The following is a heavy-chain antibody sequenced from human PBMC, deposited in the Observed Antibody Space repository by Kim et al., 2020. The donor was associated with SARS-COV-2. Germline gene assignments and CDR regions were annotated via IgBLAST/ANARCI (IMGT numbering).Heavy chain of an antibody. D-gene: IGHD6-13*01. CDR3: ARHRRPGTWFDS. V-gene: IGHV5-51*01. CDR2: IYPADSDT. Sequence: GESLKISCKDSEYSFTSYWIGWVRQMPGKGLEWLGIIYPADSDTKYNPSFQGQVTISADRSINTAYLQWSSLKASDTAIYYCARHRRPGTWFDSWGQGTLVTVST. J-gene: IGHJ5*01. CDR1: EYSFTSYW.